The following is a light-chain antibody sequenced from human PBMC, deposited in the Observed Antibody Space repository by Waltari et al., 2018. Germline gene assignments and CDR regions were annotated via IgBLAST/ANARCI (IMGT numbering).Light chain of an antibody. CDR3: QSYDNTNRWVI. Sequence: NFILTQSHSVSESPGKTVTISCTRSSGSIASNYVHWYQPRPGSAPITVIYEDVRRPPGVPDRFAGSVDSSSNSASLTISGLKTEDEADYYCQSYDNTNRWVIFGGGTKLTVL. CDR1: SGSIASNY. J-gene: IGLJ2*01. CDR2: EDV. V-gene: IGLV6-57*03.